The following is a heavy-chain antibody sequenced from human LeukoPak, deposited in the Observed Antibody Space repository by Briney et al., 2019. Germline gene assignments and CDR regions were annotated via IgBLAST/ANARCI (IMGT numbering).Heavy chain of an antibody. V-gene: IGHV4-39*01. CDR2: IYYSGST. Sequence: SETLSLTCTVSGGSISSSSYYWGWIRQPPGKGLEWIGSIYYSGSTYYNPSLKSRVTISVDTSKDQFSLKLSSVTAADTAVYYCAGVTMVRGVIIRSFDYWGQGTLVTVSS. CDR3: AGVTMVRGVIIRSFDY. J-gene: IGHJ4*02. CDR1: GGSISSSSYY. D-gene: IGHD3-10*01.